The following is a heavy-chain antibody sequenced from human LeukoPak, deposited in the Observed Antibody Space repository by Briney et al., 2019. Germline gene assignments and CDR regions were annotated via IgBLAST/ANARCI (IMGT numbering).Heavy chain of an antibody. D-gene: IGHD6-19*01. CDR2: INPNSGGT. Sequence: GSSVKVSCKASGYTFTGYYMHWVRQAPGQGLEWMGRINPNSGGTNYAQKFQGWVTMTRDTSISTAYMELSRLRSDDTAVYYCARGWVAGNGYFDYWGQGTLVTVSS. CDR1: GYTFTGYY. V-gene: IGHV1-2*04. CDR3: ARGWVAGNGYFDY. J-gene: IGHJ4*02.